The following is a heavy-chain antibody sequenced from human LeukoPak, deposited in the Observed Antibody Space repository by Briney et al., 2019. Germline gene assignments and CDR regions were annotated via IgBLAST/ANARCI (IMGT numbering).Heavy chain of an antibody. V-gene: IGHV4-31*03. D-gene: IGHD5-18*01. J-gene: IGHJ4*02. CDR1: GGSISSGGYY. CDR2: IYYSGST. Sequence: PSQTLSLTCTVSGGSISSGGYYWSWIRQHPGKGLEWIGYIYYSGSTYYNPSLKSRVTISVDTSKNQFSLKLSSVTAADTAVYYCAREKWVMDTAMVGAYYFDYWGQGTLVTVSS. CDR3: AREKWVMDTAMVGAYYFDY.